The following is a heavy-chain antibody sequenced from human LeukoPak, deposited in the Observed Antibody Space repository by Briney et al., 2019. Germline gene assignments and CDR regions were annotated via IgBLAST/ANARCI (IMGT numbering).Heavy chain of an antibody. V-gene: IGHV4-34*01. D-gene: IGHD5-12*01. CDR2: INHGGST. CDR1: GENFSIYF. CDR3: ARLRADTGYADFDN. Sequence: SETLSLTCAVYGENFSIYFYSWIRQPPGKGLEWIGEINHGGSTSYNPSLKSRVTISVDTSKNQFSLKLTSVTAADTAVYYCARLRADTGYADFDNWGQGTLVTVSS. J-gene: IGHJ4*02.